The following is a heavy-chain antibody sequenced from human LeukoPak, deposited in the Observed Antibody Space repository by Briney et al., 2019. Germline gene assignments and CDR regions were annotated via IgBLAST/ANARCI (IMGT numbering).Heavy chain of an antibody. D-gene: IGHD3-3*01. CDR3: ARSPLEYDFWSGRHYYFDY. Sequence: SETLSLTCTVSGGSISSSSYYWGWIRQSPGKGLEWIGSIYYSGSTYYNPSLKSRVTISMDTSKNQFSLKLSSVTAADTAVYYCARSPLEYDFWSGRHYYFDYWGQGTLVTVSS. J-gene: IGHJ4*02. CDR2: IYYSGST. V-gene: IGHV4-39*01. CDR1: GGSISSSSYY.